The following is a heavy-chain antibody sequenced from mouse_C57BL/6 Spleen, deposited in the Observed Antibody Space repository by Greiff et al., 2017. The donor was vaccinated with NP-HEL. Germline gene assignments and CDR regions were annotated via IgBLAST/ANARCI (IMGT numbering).Heavy chain of an antibody. D-gene: IGHD3-2*02. V-gene: IGHV1-69*01. CDR3: ARERGELRLREGFDY. Sequence: QVQLQQPGAELVMPGASVKLSCKASGYTFTSYWMHWVKQRPGQGLEWIGEIDPSDSYTNYNQKFKGKSTLTVDKSSSTAYMQLSSLTSEDSAVYFCARERGELRLREGFDYWGQGTTLTVSS. J-gene: IGHJ2*01. CDR1: GYTFTSYW. CDR2: IDPSDSYT.